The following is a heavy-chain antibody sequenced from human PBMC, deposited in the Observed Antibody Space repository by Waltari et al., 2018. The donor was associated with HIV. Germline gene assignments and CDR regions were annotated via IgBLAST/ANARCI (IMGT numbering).Heavy chain of an antibody. Sequence: QLQLQESGPGLVKPSETLSLTCTVSGGSISSSSYYWGGIRQPPGKGLEWIGSIYYSGSTYYNPSLKSRVTISVDTSKNQFSLKLSSVTAADTAVYYCARSYDRAIDIWGQGTMVTVSS. D-gene: IGHD3-22*01. V-gene: IGHV4-39*01. CDR1: GGSISSSSYY. CDR3: ARSYDRAIDI. J-gene: IGHJ3*02. CDR2: IYYSGST.